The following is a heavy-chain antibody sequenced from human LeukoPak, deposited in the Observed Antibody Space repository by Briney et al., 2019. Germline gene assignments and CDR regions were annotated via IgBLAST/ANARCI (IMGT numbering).Heavy chain of an antibody. CDR1: GFSVNNNY. V-gene: IGHV3-53*01. J-gene: IGHJ4*02. D-gene: IGHD2-21*02. Sequence: PGGSLRPSCAASGFSVNNNYMNWVRQAPGKGLEWVSLIYSGDSTYYADSVKGRFIISRDNSKNTLYLQMNGLRAEDTAVYYCAREVATGFSCFDYWGQGTLVTVSP. CDR3: AREVATGFSCFDY. CDR2: IYSGDST.